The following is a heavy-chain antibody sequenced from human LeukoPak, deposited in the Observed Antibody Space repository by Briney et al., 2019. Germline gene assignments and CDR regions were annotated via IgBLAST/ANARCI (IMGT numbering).Heavy chain of an antibody. CDR1: GGPISSYY. J-gene: IGHJ2*01. D-gene: IGHD2-15*01. Sequence: SDTLSLICSLSGGPISSYYWMWIRQPPGKGLEGIGYIYYSGSTNYNPSLKSRVTISVDTSKNHFSLNLSSVTAADTAVYYCARRVRAYCSGGSCYDDWYFDLWGRGTLVTVSS. V-gene: IGHV4-59*08. CDR3: ARRVRAYCSGGSCYDDWYFDL. CDR2: IYYSGST.